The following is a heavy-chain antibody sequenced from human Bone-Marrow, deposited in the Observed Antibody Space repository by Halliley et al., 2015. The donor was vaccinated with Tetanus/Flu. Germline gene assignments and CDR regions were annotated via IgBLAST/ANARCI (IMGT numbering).Heavy chain of an antibody. CDR3: ARQEGMVRNYYGMDV. V-gene: IGHV5-51*01. J-gene: IGHJ6*02. D-gene: IGHD2-21*01. Sequence: IIYPSDSDTRYSPSCQGQVTISVDPSTRTAFLRWSSLRASDTAIYYCARQEGMVRNYYGMDVWGQGTTVTVS. CDR2: IYPSDSDT.